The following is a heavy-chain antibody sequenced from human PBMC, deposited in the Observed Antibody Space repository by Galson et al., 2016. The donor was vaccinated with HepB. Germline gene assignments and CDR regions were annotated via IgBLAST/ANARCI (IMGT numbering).Heavy chain of an antibody. CDR1: GYTFTSYG. V-gene: IGHV1-18*01. CDR3: ASRGIFGAFDI. Sequence: SVKVSCKASGYTFTSYGISWVRQAPGQGLEWMGWISASNANTNYAQKLQGRVTMTPDPSTSTAYMELRSLRSDDTAVYYCASRGIFGAFDIWGQGTMVTVSS. CDR2: ISASNANT. D-gene: IGHD3-3*01. J-gene: IGHJ3*02.